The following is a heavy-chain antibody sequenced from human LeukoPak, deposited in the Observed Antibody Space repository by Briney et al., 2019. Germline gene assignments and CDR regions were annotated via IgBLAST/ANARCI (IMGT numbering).Heavy chain of an antibody. CDR3: ARAPSEVGGYYPEYFRH. CDR2: IKSDGKT. CDR1: GFTFSRYW. Sequence: PGGSLRLSCEASGFTFSRYWMHWVRQAPGKGLVWVSRIKSDGKTNYAGSVKGRFTISRDNAKNTVSLQMDSLRAEDTGVYYCARAPSEVGGYYPEYFRHWGQGTLVTVSS. V-gene: IGHV3-74*01. J-gene: IGHJ1*01. D-gene: IGHD3-22*01.